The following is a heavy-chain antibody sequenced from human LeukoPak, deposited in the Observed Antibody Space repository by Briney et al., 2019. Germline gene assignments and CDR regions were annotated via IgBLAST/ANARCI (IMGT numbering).Heavy chain of an antibody. D-gene: IGHD1-26*01. CDR1: GFTFSSYS. CDR2: ISSSSSTI. J-gene: IGHJ6*03. CDR3: ARDSGSPPDYYMDV. V-gene: IGHV3-48*04. Sequence: GGSLRLSCAASGFTFSSYSMNWVRQAPGKGLEWVSYISSSSSTIYYADSVKGRFTISRDNAKNSLYLQMNSLRAEDTAVYYCARDSGSPPDYYMDVWGKGTTVTVSS.